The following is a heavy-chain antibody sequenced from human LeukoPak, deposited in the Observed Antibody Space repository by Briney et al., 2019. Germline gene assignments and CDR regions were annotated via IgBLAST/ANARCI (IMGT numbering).Heavy chain of an antibody. J-gene: IGHJ4*02. CDR3: ARVVAARKNYFDY. CDR1: GGSISSSSYY. Sequence: SETLSLTCTVSGGSISSSSYYWGWIRQPPGKGLEWIGSIYYSGSTYYNPSLKSRVTISVDTSKNQFSLKLSSVTAADTAVYYCARVVAARKNYFDYWGQGTLVTVSS. D-gene: IGHD2-15*01. CDR2: IYYSGST. V-gene: IGHV4-39*07.